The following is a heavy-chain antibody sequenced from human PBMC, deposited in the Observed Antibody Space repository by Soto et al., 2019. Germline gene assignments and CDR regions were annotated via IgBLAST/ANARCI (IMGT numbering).Heavy chain of an antibody. Sequence: GASVKVSCKASGGTFSSYAISWVRQAPGQGLEWMGGIIPIFGTANYAQKFQGRVTITADESTSTAYMELSSLRSEDTAVYYCARGATLRGFESGEFDYWGQGTLVTVSS. CDR3: ARGATLRGFESGEFDY. J-gene: IGHJ4*02. CDR2: IIPIFGTA. V-gene: IGHV1-69*13. D-gene: IGHD2-15*01. CDR1: GGTFSSYA.